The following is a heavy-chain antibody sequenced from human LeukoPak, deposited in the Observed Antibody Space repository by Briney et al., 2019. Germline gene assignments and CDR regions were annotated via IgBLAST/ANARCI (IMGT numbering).Heavy chain of an antibody. V-gene: IGHV1-2*02. D-gene: IGHD3-10*01. CDR2: INPNSGGT. CDR3: ARDRGDWDAFDI. CDR1: GYTFTVYH. Sequence: ASVKVSCKASGYTFTVYHMHWVRQAPGQGLEWMGWINPNSGGTNYAQKFQGRVTMTRDTSITTAYMELSRLRSDDTAVYYCARDRGDWDAFDIWGQGTMVTVSS. J-gene: IGHJ3*02.